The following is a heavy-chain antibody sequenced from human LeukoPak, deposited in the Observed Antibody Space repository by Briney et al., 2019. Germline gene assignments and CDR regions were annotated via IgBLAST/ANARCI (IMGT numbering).Heavy chain of an antibody. Sequence: GGSLRLSCAASGFTFSSYGMHWVRQAPGKGLEWVAVIWYDGSNKYYADSVKGRFTISRDNSKNTLYLQMNSLRAEDTAVYYCARGSRIDGYSDYWGQGTLVTVSS. CDR2: IWYDGSNK. CDR1: GFTFSSYG. V-gene: IGHV3-33*01. CDR3: ARGSRIDGYSDY. D-gene: IGHD5-24*01. J-gene: IGHJ4*02.